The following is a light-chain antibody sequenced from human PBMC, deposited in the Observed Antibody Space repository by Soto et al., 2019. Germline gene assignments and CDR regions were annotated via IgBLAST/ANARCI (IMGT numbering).Light chain of an antibody. CDR3: SSYTSSTTPLYV. Sequence: QSVLTQPGSVSGSPGQTIAISCTGTSSDVGAYAYVSWYQQHPGKAPKLMIYDVSNRPSGVSSRFSGSKSGNTASLTIPGLQAEDEADYYCSSYTSSTTPLYVFGTGTKLTVL. CDR1: SSDVGAYAY. V-gene: IGLV2-14*01. CDR2: DVS. J-gene: IGLJ1*01.